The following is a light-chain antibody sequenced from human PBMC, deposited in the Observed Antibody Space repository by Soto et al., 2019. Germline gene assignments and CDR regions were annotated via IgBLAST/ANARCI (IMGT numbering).Light chain of an antibody. J-gene: IGKJ1*01. V-gene: IGKV1-5*01. Sequence: DIQMTQYHSTLSASVGDRVSITCRAGQSISSWMAWYQQKPGKAPKLLIYDASSLQNGVPSRFRGAESGTEFTLTISSLQPDDFAVYYCQQYNSYPWTFGQRTMVDI. CDR3: QQYNSYPWT. CDR2: DAS. CDR1: QSISSW.